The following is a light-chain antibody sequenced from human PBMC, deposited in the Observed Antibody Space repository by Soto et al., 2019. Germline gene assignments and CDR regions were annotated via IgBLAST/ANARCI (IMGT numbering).Light chain of an antibody. CDR2: DAS. V-gene: IGKV1-33*01. Sequence: DIQMTQSPSSLSTSVGDRVTFTCQASQDITYYLNWFQQRPGKAPKLLITDASILKTGVPQRFSASGSGTDFTFTISSLQPEDLATYYCQQYYNLPYTFGPGTRLEI. J-gene: IGKJ2*01. CDR1: QDITYY. CDR3: QQYYNLPYT.